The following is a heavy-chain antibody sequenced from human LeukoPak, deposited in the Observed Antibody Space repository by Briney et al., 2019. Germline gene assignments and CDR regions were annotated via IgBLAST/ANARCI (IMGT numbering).Heavy chain of an antibody. CDR3: ARQWTGYSHDS. Sequence: GESLQISCKGSGYSFTTFWIAWVRQLPGKGLEWMGIIYPADSDTRYSPSFQGQVTISADKSTNTAYLQWSSLMASDTAMYYCARQWTGYSHDSWGQGTLVTVSS. J-gene: IGHJ4*02. V-gene: IGHV5-51*01. CDR1: GYSFTTFW. CDR2: IYPADSDT. D-gene: IGHD3/OR15-3a*01.